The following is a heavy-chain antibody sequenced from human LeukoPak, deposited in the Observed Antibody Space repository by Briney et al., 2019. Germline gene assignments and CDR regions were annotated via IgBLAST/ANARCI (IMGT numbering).Heavy chain of an antibody. CDR2: IYYSGST. J-gene: IGHJ4*02. Sequence: SQTLSLTCTVSGGSISSGGYSWSWIRQHPGKGLEWIGYIYYSGSTYYNPSLKSRVTISVDTSKNQFSLKLSSVTAADTAVYYCARDDLVRGSIDYWGQGTLVTVSS. CDR1: GGSISSGGYS. V-gene: IGHV4-31*03. CDR3: ARDDLVRGSIDY. D-gene: IGHD3-10*01.